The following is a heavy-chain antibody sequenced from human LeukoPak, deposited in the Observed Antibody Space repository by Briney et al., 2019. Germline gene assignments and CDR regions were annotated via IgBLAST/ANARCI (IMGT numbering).Heavy chain of an antibody. CDR1: GFTFSIYA. CDR2: ISSAGTT. CDR3: ARDLEAANTYYFDY. J-gene: IGHJ4*02. Sequence: GGSLRLSCAASGFTFSIYAMSWVRQAPGKGLEWVSIISSAGTTYYADSVKGRFTISRDNSKNTVYLQVNSLRDEDTAVYYCARDLEAANTYYFDYWGQGTMVTVSS. D-gene: IGHD6-13*01. V-gene: IGHV3-66*01.